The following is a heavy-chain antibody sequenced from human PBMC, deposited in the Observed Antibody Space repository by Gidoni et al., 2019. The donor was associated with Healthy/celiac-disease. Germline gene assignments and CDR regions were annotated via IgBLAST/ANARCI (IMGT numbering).Heavy chain of an antibody. V-gene: IGHV7-4-1*02. CDR2: INTNTGNP. Sequence: QVQLVQSGSELKKPGASVKVSCKASGYTFTSYARTWVRQAPGQGLEWMGWINTNTGNPTYAQGFTGRFVFSLDTSVSTAYLQISSLKAEDTAVYYCARGRSSGYAIGIRSGDAFDIWGQGTMVTVSS. CDR3: ARGRSSGYAIGIRSGDAFDI. D-gene: IGHD6-19*01. J-gene: IGHJ3*02. CDR1: GYTFTSYA.